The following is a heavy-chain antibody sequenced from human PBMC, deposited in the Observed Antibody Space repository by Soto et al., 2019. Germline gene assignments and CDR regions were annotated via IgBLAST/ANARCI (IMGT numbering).Heavy chain of an antibody. Sequence: PSETLSLTRVVSGESVSSHTYYWSWIRQPPGKGLEWIGYIYSRGSISYSASLKSRVTISLDTSKNQFSLMLKSVTAADTATYFCARVDLALSENFDLWGRGTLVTVSS. V-gene: IGHV4-61*01. CDR2: IYSRGSI. J-gene: IGHJ2*01. CDR1: GESVSSHTYY. CDR3: ARVDLALSENFDL.